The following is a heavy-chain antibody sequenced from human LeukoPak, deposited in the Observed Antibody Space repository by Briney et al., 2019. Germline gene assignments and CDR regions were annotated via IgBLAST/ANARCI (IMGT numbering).Heavy chain of an antibody. CDR3: ARAPGYSGSYRSIYYYYYYMDV. V-gene: IGHV1-18*01. J-gene: IGHJ6*03. CDR2: ISVYHGDT. D-gene: IGHD1-26*01. Sequence: ASVKVSCKTSGYTFASHGINWVRQAPGQGLEWMGWISVYHGDTNYTQKLQGRVTMTTDTSTSTAYMELRSLRSDDTAVYYCARAPGYSGSYRSIYYYYYYMDVWGKGTTVTVSS. CDR1: GYTFASHG.